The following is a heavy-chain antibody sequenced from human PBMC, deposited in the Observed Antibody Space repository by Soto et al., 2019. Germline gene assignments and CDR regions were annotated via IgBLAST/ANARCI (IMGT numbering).Heavy chain of an antibody. Sequence: EVQLVESGGGLVQPGGSLRLSCAASGFTFSSYDMHWVRQATGKGLEWVSAIGTAGDPYYPGSVKGRCTISRENAKNSLYLPMNSLIAGYTAVYYGARGGAGLGAFDIWGQGTMVTVSS. D-gene: IGHD1-1*01. CDR2: IGTAGDP. J-gene: IGHJ3*02. V-gene: IGHV3-13*05. CDR3: ARGGAGLGAFDI. CDR1: GFTFSSYD.